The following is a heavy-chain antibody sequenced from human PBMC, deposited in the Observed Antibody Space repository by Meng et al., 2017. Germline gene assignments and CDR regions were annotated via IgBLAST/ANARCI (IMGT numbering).Heavy chain of an antibody. CDR3: ARGLRITMVRGVKGWFDP. CDR2: INHSGST. D-gene: IGHD3-10*01. V-gene: IGHV4-34*01. CDR1: GGSFIVYY. Sequence: QLQQWGAGLLRPSQTLSLTGAVYGGSFIVYYWSWIRQPPGKGLEWIGEINHSGSTNYTPSLKSRVTISVDTSKNQFSLKLSSVTAADTAVYYCARGLRITMVRGVKGWFDPWGQGTLVTVSS. J-gene: IGHJ5*02.